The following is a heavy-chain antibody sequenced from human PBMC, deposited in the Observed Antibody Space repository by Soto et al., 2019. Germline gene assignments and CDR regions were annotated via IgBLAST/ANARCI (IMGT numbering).Heavy chain of an antibody. V-gene: IGHV4-34*01. D-gene: IGHD3-22*01. CDR3: ARGRTGDSSAYARTYFDY. J-gene: IGHJ4*02. CDR1: GGSFSGYY. Sequence: ETLSLTCAVYGGSFSGYYWSWIRQPPGKGLEWIGEINHSGSTNYNPSLKSRVTISVDTSKNQFSLKLSSVTAADTAVYYCARGRTGDSSAYARTYFDYWGQGTLVTVSS. CDR2: INHSGST.